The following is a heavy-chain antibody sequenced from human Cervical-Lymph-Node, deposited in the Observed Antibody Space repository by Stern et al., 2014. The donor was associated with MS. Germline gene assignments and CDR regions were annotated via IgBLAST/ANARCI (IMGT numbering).Heavy chain of an antibody. CDR1: GESFSGYS. J-gene: IGHJ4*02. D-gene: IGHD6-6*01. Sequence: QVQLQQWGAGLLKPSETLSLTCAVSGESFSGYSCNWIRQPPGKGLEWIGKFAPMGPAYHTPSLKARLTKSLDTSKNTVSLSLTSVTAADTAVYYCARGRVAGRLANWGQGTLVTVSS. V-gene: IGHV4-34*01. CDR3: ARGRVAGRLAN. CDR2: FAPMGPA.